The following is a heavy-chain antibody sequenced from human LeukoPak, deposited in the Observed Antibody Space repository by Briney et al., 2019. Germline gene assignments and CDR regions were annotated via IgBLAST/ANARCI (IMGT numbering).Heavy chain of an antibody. Sequence: SVKVSCKASGGTFSSYAISWVRQAPGQGLEWMGRIIPIFGTANYAQKFQGRVTITTDESTSTAYMELSSLRSEDTAVYYCATEIGHYDILTGYYADIDYWGQGTQVTVSS. V-gene: IGHV1-69*05. CDR3: ATEIGHYDILTGYYADIDY. D-gene: IGHD3-9*01. CDR2: IIPIFGTA. J-gene: IGHJ4*02. CDR1: GGTFSSYA.